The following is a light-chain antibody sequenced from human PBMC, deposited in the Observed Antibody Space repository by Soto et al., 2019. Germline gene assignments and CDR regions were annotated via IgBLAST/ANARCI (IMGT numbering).Light chain of an antibody. CDR2: GNS. CDR1: SSNSGAGYD. J-gene: IGLJ1*01. Sequence: QLVLTQPPSVSGAPGQRVTISCTGSSSNSGAGYDVHWYQQLPGTAPKLLIYGNSNRPSGVPDRFSGSKSGTSASLAITGLQAEDESDYYCQSYDSSLSGSVFGTGTKLTVL. V-gene: IGLV1-40*01. CDR3: QSYDSSLSGSV.